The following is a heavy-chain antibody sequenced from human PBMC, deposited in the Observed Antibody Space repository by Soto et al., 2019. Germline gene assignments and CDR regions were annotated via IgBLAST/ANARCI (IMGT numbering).Heavy chain of an antibody. V-gene: IGHV3-53*01. D-gene: IGHD2-21*01. Sequence: LRLSCAASGFTVSNSYMSWVRQAPGKGLEWVSVIYSGGSTYYADSVKGRFTISRDSSKNTLYLQRNSLRAEYTAVYYCARGFQSSFGYWGQGTLVTVSS. CDR3: ARGFQSSFGY. CDR1: GFTVSNSY. J-gene: IGHJ4*02. CDR2: IYSGGST.